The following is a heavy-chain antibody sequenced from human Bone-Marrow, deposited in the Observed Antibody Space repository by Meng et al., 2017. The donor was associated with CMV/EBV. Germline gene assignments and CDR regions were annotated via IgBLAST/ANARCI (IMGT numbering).Heavy chain of an antibody. CDR3: ARDSNHGSGSYYSPYYYYGMDV. V-gene: IGHV3-48*04. D-gene: IGHD3-10*01. J-gene: IGHJ6*02. CDR2: ISSSSNIM. CDR1: GFSFSIYS. Sequence: ETLSLTCAASGFSFSIYSMSWVRQAPGKGLEWVSYISSSSNIMYYADSVRGRFTISRDNAKNSLYLQMNSLRAEDTAVYYCARDSNHGSGSYYSPYYYYGMDVWGQGTTVTVSS.